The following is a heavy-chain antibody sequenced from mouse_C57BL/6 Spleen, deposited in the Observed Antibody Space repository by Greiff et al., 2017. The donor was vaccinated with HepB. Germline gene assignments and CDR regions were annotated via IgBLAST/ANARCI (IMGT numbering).Heavy chain of an antibody. J-gene: IGHJ3*01. V-gene: IGHV1-55*01. D-gene: IGHD2-4*01. CDR2: IYPGSGST. CDR1: GYTFTSYW. Sequence: VQLQQPGAELVKPGASVKMSCKASGYTFTSYWITWVKQRPGQGLEWIGDIYPGSGSTNYNEKFKSKATLTVDTSSSTAYMQLSSLTSEDSAVYYCARWGYYDAWFAYWGQGTLVTVSA. CDR3: ARWGYYDAWFAY.